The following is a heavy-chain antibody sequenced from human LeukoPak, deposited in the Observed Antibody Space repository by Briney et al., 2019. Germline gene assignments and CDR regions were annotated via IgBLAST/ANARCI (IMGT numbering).Heavy chain of an antibody. Sequence: GGSLRLSCAACGFTFSSYWMHWVRQAPGKGLVWVSRINSDGSSTSYADSVKGRFTISRDNAKNTLYLQMNSLRAEDTAVYYCARVKDCTNGVCFDVADYWGQGTLVTVSS. D-gene: IGHD2-8*01. V-gene: IGHV3-74*01. J-gene: IGHJ4*02. CDR3: ARVKDCTNGVCFDVADY. CDR2: INSDGSST. CDR1: GFTFSSYW.